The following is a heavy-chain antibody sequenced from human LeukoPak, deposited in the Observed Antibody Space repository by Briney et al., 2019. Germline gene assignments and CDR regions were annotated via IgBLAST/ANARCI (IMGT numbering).Heavy chain of an antibody. J-gene: IGHJ6*02. CDR2: ISSNSNTI. CDR1: GFTFSRYS. Sequence: GGSLRLSCADSGFTFSRYSMNWARQAPGKGLEWVSYISSNSNTIYYADSVKGRFTISRDNGKNSLYLQMNSLRAEDTAVYYCGRDLQGSYYYGMDVWGQGTTVIVSS. V-gene: IGHV3-48*01. D-gene: IGHD2-15*01. CDR3: GRDLQGSYYYGMDV.